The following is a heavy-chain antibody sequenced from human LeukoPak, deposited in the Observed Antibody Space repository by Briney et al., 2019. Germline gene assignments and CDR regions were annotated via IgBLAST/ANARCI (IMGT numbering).Heavy chain of an antibody. V-gene: IGHV3-23*01. CDR2: ISGSGGST. CDR1: GFTFSSYA. CDR3: AKDSMIVVVYYFDY. D-gene: IGHD3-22*01. J-gene: IGHJ4*02. Sequence: GESLKISCAASGFTFSSYAMSWVRQAPGKGLEWVSAISGSGGSTYYADSVKGRFTISRDNSKNTLYLQMNSLRAEDTAVYYCAKDSMIVVVYYFDYWGQGTLVTVSS.